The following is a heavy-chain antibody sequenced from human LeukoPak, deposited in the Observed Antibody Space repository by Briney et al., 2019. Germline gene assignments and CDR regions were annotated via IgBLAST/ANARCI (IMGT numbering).Heavy chain of an antibody. Sequence: ASVKVSCKASGYTFTSYYMHWVRQAPGQGLEWMGIINPSGGSTSYAQKFQGRVTMTRDTSTSTVYMELSSLRSEDTAVYYCAGDTRRIGSGWDKNGFDYWGQGTLVTVSS. V-gene: IGHV1-46*01. J-gene: IGHJ4*02. D-gene: IGHD6-19*01. CDR3: AGDTRRIGSGWDKNGFDY. CDR1: GYTFTSYY. CDR2: INPSGGST.